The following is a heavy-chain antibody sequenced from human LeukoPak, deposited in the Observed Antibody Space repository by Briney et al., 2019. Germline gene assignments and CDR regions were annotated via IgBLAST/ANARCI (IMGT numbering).Heavy chain of an antibody. J-gene: IGHJ4*02. Sequence: SVKVSCKASGYTFTSYDINWVRQATGQGLEWMGRIIPIFGTANYAQKFQGRVTITTDESTSTAYMELSSLRSEDTAVYYCARGGDAVDIVATTPTYYFDYWGQGTLVTVSS. CDR1: GYTFTSYD. CDR2: IIPIFGTA. CDR3: ARGGDAVDIVATTPTYYFDY. D-gene: IGHD5-12*01. V-gene: IGHV1-69*05.